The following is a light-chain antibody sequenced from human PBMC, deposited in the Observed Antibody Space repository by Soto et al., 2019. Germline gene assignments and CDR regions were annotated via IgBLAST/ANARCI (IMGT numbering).Light chain of an antibody. CDR2: DVS. CDR1: STDVGGYNY. J-gene: IGLJ2*01. V-gene: IGLV2-11*01. Sequence: QSALTQPRSVPGSPGQSVTISCTGSSTDVGGYNYVSWYQQHPGKAPKLIIYDVSKRPSGVPDRVSGSKSGNTASLTISGLQAEDESDYFCSSYADTERIFGGGTKVTVL. CDR3: SSYADTERI.